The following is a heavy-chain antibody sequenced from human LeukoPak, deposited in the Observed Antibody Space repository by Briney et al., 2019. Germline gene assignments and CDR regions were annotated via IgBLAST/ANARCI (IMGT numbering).Heavy chain of an antibody. Sequence: ASVKVSCKASGYTFTGYYIHWVRQAPGQGLEWMGWINPNGGGTKYAQKFQGRVTMTRDTSISTAYMDLCRLRSDDTAVYYCARDKQLDWAHYYYYYMDVWGKGTTVTVSS. V-gene: IGHV1-2*02. J-gene: IGHJ6*03. D-gene: IGHD1-1*01. CDR3: ARDKQLDWAHYYYYYMDV. CDR2: INPNGGGT. CDR1: GYTFTGYY.